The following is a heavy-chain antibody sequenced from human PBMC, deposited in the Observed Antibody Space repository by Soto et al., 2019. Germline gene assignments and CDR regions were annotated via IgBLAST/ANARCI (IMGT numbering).Heavy chain of an antibody. CDR1: GGSFSGYY. Sequence: PSETLSLTCAVYGGSFSGYYWSWIRQPPGKGLEWIGEINHSGSTNYNPSLKSRVTISVDTSKNQFSLKLSSVTAADTAVYYCARDPLGSGRHYYYYGMDVWGQGTTVTVFS. V-gene: IGHV4-34*01. J-gene: IGHJ6*02. CDR2: INHSGST. CDR3: ARDPLGSGRHYYYYGMDV. D-gene: IGHD3-10*01.